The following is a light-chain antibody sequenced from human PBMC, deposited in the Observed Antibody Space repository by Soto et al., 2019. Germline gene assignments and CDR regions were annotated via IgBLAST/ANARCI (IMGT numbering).Light chain of an antibody. Sequence: DIQLTQSPSFLSASVGDRVTITCRASQGISSYLAWYQQKPGTAPKLLIYAASTLQSGVPSRFSGSGSGTEFTRTISSLQPEDCATYYCQQLNSYPLTFGGGTKVEIQ. V-gene: IGKV1-9*01. CDR3: QQLNSYPLT. CDR2: AAS. J-gene: IGKJ4*01. CDR1: QGISSY.